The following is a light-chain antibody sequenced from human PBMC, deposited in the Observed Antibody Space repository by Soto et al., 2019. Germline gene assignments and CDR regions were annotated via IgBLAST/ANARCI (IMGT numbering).Light chain of an antibody. Sequence: EIVITQSPATLSLSPGERATLSCRASQSVSSSYLAWYQQKPGQAPRLLIDDVSNRASGIPARFSGSGSETDFTLTISSLEPEDFAVYYCQQRSDWPLTFGQGTRLEIK. V-gene: IGKV3D-20*02. CDR3: QQRSDWPLT. CDR1: QSVSSSY. CDR2: DVS. J-gene: IGKJ5*01.